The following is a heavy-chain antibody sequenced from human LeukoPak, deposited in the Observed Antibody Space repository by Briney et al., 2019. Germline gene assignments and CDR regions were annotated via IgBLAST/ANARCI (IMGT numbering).Heavy chain of an antibody. D-gene: IGHD3-3*01. Sequence: PSETLSLTCAVYGGSFRGYYWSWIRQPPGKGLEWIGEINHSGSTNYNPSLKSRVTISVDTSKNQFSLKLSSVTAADTAVYYCARVSRRFLSQVNWFDPWGQGTLVTVSS. CDR2: INHSGST. CDR1: GGSFRGYY. V-gene: IGHV4-34*01. J-gene: IGHJ5*02. CDR3: ARVSRRFLSQVNWFDP.